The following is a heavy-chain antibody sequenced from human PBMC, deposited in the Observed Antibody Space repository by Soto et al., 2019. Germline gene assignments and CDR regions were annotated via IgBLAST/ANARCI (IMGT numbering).Heavy chain of an antibody. CDR2: ITSRNYT. Sequence: EVQLVESGGGLVKPGGSLRLSCEGSGFTFRSFLMNWVRLAPGRGLEWVSCITSRNYTYYADSVKGRFTISRDNTKNSVYLQMNSLRAEDTAVYYCARENYYGMDVWGQGTTVTVSS. J-gene: IGHJ6*02. V-gene: IGHV3-21*01. CDR3: ARENYYGMDV. CDR1: GFTFRSFL.